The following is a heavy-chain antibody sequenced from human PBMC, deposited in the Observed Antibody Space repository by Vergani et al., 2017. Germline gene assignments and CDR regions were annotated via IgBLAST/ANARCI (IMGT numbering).Heavy chain of an antibody. J-gene: IGHJ2*01. CDR3: AKDHYDFWSGYPNLSPFDL. CDR1: GFTFRNYA. V-gene: IGHV3-23*01. CDR2: ISDNGGTT. Sequence: EVQLLESGGGLAQPGGSLRLSCAASGFTFRNYAMTWVRQAPGKGLEWVSIISDNGGTTYYADSVKGRFTISRDNAKNSLYLQMNSLRAEDTALYYCAKDHYDFWSGYPNLSPFDLWGRCTLVTVSS. D-gene: IGHD3-3*01.